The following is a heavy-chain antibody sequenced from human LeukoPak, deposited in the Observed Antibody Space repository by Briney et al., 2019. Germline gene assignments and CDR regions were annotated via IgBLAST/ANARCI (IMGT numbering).Heavy chain of an antibody. V-gene: IGHV4-34*01. Sequence: SETLSLTCAVYGGSFSGYYWSWIRQPPGKGLEWIGEINHSGSTNYNPSLKSRVTISVDTSKNQFSLKLSSVTAADTAVYYCAREGYSYGFPHYYYMDVWGKGTTVTISS. CDR1: GGSFSGYY. D-gene: IGHD5-18*01. J-gene: IGHJ6*03. CDR2: INHSGST. CDR3: AREGYSYGFPHYYYMDV.